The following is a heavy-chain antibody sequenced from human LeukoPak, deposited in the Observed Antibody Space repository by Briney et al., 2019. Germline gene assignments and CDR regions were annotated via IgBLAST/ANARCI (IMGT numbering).Heavy chain of an antibody. CDR2: INHSGST. CDR1: GGSFSGYY. Sequence: SETLSLTCAVYGGSFSGYYWSWIRQPPGKGLEWIGEINHSGSTNYNPSLKSRVTISVDTSKNQFSLKLSSVTAADTAVYYCARVSPLGWYFDLWGRGTLVTVSS. V-gene: IGHV4-34*01. J-gene: IGHJ2*01. D-gene: IGHD7-27*01. CDR3: ARVSPLGWYFDL.